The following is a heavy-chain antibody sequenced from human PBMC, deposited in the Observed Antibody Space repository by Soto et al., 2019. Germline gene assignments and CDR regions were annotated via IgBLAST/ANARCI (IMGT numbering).Heavy chain of an antibody. Sequence: QVELEQSGAGVKKPGSSVKVSCKASGGTFRNSAISWVRQAPGQGLEWMGGIMPIFRTPDYAQKFHGRVTITADESTSTAYMELSGLRSDDTAVYFCARDNDRPQLGGNYYYILDVWGHGTTVTVSS. D-gene: IGHD1-1*01. CDR1: GGTFRNSA. V-gene: IGHV1-69*12. J-gene: IGHJ6*02. CDR2: IMPIFRTP. CDR3: ARDNDRPQLGGNYYYILDV.